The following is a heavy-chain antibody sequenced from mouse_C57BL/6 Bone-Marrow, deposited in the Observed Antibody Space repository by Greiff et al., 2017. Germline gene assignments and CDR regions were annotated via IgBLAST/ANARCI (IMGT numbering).Heavy chain of an antibody. Sequence: EVKVVESGGGLVKPGGSLKLSCAASGFTFSSYTMSWVRQTPEKRLEWVATISGGGGNTYYPDSVKGRFTISRDNAKNTLYLQMSSLRSEDTALYYCASDYYGSSYEGYFDYWGQGTTLTVSS. D-gene: IGHD1-1*01. CDR2: ISGGGGNT. V-gene: IGHV5-9*01. CDR3: ASDYYGSSYEGYFDY. J-gene: IGHJ2*01. CDR1: GFTFSSYT.